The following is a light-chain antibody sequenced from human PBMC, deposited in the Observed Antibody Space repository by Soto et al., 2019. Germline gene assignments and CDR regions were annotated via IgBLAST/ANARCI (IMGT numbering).Light chain of an antibody. J-gene: IGLJ2*01. V-gene: IGLV2-14*01. Sequence: QSALTQPASVSGSPGQSITISCTGTSSDVGGYDYVSWHQQHPGKAPKLMIYEVNTRPSGVSNRFSGSKSGNTASLTISGRQAEDEADYYFCSYTSSGAHVFGGGTKLTVL. CDR3: CSYTSSGAHV. CDR1: SSDVGGYDY. CDR2: EVN.